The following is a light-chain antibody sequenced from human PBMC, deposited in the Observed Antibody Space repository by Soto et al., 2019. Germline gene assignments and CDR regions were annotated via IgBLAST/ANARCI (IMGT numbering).Light chain of an antibody. V-gene: IGKV3-11*01. CDR3: QQRNNWGIR. CDR2: DAS. J-gene: IGKJ5*01. Sequence: EIVLTQSPATLSLSPGERATLSCRASQSVSSYLAWYKQKPGQAPRLLIYDASNRATGIPARFSSSGSGTVFTLTFGRLGPEDLAVYYCQQRNNWGIRFGHGTRLESK. CDR1: QSVSSY.